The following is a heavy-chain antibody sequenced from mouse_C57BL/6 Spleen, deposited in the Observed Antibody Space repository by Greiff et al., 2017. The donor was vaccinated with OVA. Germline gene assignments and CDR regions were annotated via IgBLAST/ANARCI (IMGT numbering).Heavy chain of an antibody. CDR1: GFSFNTYA. Sequence: EVKVVESGGGLVQPKGSLKLSCAASGFSFNTYAMNWVRQAPGKGLEWVARIRRNSNNYASYYADSVKDRFTISRDESESRLYLQMNNLKTEDTAVYYCVRHGPHYAKDYWGQGTSVTVSS. J-gene: IGHJ4*01. CDR2: IRRNSNNYAS. V-gene: IGHV10-1*01. CDR3: VRHGPHYAKDY.